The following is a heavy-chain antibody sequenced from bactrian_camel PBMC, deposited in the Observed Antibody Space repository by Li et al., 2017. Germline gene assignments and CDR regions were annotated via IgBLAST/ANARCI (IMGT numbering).Heavy chain of an antibody. D-gene: IGHD6*01. Sequence: VQLVESGRGLVQPGGSLRLSCTASGSAFSNYAMSWVRQAPGKGLEWVSTIKKSAGVTYYVDSVKGRFTISIYNDKNTLYLQMNSLEPEDTAVYYCAADGGSRYAGAYNYWGQGTQVTVS. J-gene: IGHJ4*01. CDR3: AADGGSRYAGAYNY. CDR2: IKKSAGVT. CDR1: GSAFSNYA. V-gene: IGHV3S31*01.